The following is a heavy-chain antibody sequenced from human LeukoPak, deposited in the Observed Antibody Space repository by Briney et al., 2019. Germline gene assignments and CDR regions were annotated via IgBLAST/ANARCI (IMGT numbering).Heavy chain of an antibody. J-gene: IGHJ4*02. Sequence: ASVKVSCKASGYTFTSYGISWARQAPGQGLVRVGWISAYNGKTNYAQKLQGRVTMTTDTSTRTAYMERRSLRSHDTAVYYCARMRYYYDSSGYSHPYFDYWGQGTLVTVSS. D-gene: IGHD3-22*01. CDR3: ARMRYYYDSSGYSHPYFDY. V-gene: IGHV1-18*01. CDR2: ISAYNGKT. CDR1: GYTFTSYG.